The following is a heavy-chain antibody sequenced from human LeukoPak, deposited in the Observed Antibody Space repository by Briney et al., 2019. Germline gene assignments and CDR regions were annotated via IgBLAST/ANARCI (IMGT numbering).Heavy chain of an antibody. V-gene: IGHV3-48*02. Sequence: GGSLRLSCAASEFTFSSYSMNWVRQAPGKGLEWISYISSSSSIIYYADSVKGRFTISRDNAKNSLYLQMNSLRDEDTAVYYCARRASTLSGFDYRGQGTLVTVSS. CDR1: EFTFSSYS. D-gene: IGHD2-2*01. CDR3: ARRASTLSGFDY. J-gene: IGHJ4*02. CDR2: ISSSSSII.